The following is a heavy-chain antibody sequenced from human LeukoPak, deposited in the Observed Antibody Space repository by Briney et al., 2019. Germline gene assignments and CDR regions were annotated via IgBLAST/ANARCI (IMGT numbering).Heavy chain of an antibody. V-gene: IGHV4-4*07. CDR3: ARDTNLNDSSGYYHDY. D-gene: IGHD3-22*01. J-gene: IGHJ4*02. CDR2: IYTSGGT. Sequence: SETLSLTCTVSGGSISSYYWSWIRQPAGKGLEWIGRIYTSGGTNYNPSLKSRVTMSVDTSKNQFSLKLSSVTAADTAVYYCARDTNLNDSSGYYHDYWGQGTLVTVSS. CDR1: GGSISSYY.